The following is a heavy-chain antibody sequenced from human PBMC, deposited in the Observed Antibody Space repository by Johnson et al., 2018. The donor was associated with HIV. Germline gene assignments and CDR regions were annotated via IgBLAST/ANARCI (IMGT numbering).Heavy chain of an antibody. V-gene: IGHV3-13*01. J-gene: IGHJ3*02. CDR3: TTDLFEVVGATFEGDAFDI. CDR2: IGTAGDT. Sequence: VQLVESGGGLVQPGGSLRLSCAASGFTFSSYDMHWVRQATGKGLEWVSAIGTAGDTYYPGSVKGRFTISRENAKNSLYLQMNSLRAEDTAVYYCTTDLFEVVGATFEGDAFDIWGQGTMVTVSS. D-gene: IGHD1-26*01. CDR1: GFTFSSYD.